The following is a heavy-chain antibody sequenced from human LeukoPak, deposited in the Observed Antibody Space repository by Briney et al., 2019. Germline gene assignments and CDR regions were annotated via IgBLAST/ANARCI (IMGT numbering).Heavy chain of an antibody. J-gene: IGHJ4*02. Sequence: PGGSLTLSCAASGFTFSNAWLSWVRQAPGKGLEWVGRIKSKTEGGTTDYAAAVKGRFTISRDDSKNTLYLQMNSLKTEDTAVYYCTTELDYWGQGTLVTVSS. CDR1: GFTFSNAW. CDR3: TTELDY. CDR2: IKSKTEGGTT. V-gene: IGHV3-15*01.